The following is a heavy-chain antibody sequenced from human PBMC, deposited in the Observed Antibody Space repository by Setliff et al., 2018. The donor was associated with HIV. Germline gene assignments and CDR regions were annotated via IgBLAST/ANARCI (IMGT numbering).Heavy chain of an antibody. J-gene: IGHJ3*02. D-gene: IGHD5-18*01. CDR2: IYSGGST. CDR3: ARERGDTAMVEGSAHDAFDI. CDR1: GFTVSGNY. Sequence: GGSLRLSCAASGFTVSGNYMSWVRQAPGKGLEWVSVIYSGGSTYYADSVKGRFTISRDNSKNTLYLQMNSLRAEDTAVYYCARERGDTAMVEGSAHDAFDIWGQGTMVTVSS. V-gene: IGHV3-66*02.